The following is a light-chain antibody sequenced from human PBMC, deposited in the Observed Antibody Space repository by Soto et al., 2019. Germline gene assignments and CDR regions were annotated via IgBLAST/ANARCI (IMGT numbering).Light chain of an antibody. CDR2: GAS. V-gene: IGKV3-20*01. CDR1: QSVSSSY. CDR3: QQYDSSPLT. J-gene: IGKJ4*01. Sequence: EIVLTQSPGTLSLSPGERATLSCRASQSVSSSYLAWYQQKPGQAPRLLIYGASSRATGIPDRFSGSGSAKDFTLTISRLEPEDFAVYYCQQYDSSPLTFGGGTRVEIK.